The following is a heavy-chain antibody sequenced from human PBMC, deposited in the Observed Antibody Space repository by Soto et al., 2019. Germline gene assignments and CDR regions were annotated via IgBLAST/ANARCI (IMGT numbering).Heavy chain of an antibody. V-gene: IGHV3-33*01. J-gene: IGHJ4*02. CDR2: IWYDGSNK. CDR1: GFTFSSYG. D-gene: IGHD4-17*01. CDR3: ARELVGDYGLEYFDY. Sequence: QVQLVESGGGVVQPGRSLRLSCAASGFTFSSYGMHWVRQAPGKGLEWVAAIWYDGSNKYYADSVKGRFTISRDNSKNTRYLQMNSLGAEDTAVYYRARELVGDYGLEYFDYGGQGTPVTVSS.